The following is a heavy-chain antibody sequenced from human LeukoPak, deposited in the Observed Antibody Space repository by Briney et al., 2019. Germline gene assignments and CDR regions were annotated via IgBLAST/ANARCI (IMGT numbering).Heavy chain of an antibody. CDR1: GFTFCSYG. J-gene: IGHJ4*02. V-gene: IGHV3-23*01. Sequence: GGSLRLSCAASGFTFCSYGMSWVRQAPGKGLEWVSAISGSGGSTYYADSVKGRFTISRDNSKNTLYLQMNSLRAEDTAVYYCAKTRALGYFDYWGQGTLVTVSS. D-gene: IGHD2-2*01. CDR2: ISGSGGST. CDR3: AKTRALGYFDY.